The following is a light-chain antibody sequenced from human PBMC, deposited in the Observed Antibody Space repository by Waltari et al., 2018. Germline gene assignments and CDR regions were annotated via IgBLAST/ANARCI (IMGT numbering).Light chain of an antibody. CDR1: SGHSTNI. J-gene: IGLJ3*02. CDR2: VNSDGSH. Sequence: QLVLTQSPSASASLGASVKLTCTLSSGHSTNIIAWLQQHPEKGPRYLMNVNSDGSHNKGVGIPDRFSGSSSGAERYLTISSLQSEDEADYYCQTGGNGTWVFGGGTRLTVL. V-gene: IGLV4-69*01. CDR3: QTGGNGTWV.